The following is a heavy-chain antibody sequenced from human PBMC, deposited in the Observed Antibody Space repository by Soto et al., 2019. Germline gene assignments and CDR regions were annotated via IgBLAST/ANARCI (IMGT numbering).Heavy chain of an antibody. Sequence: QVQLVQSGAEVKKPGASVKVSCKASGYTFTSYGISWVRQSPGQGLEWMGGISAYNGNTNNAQKFQGRVAVTTDKSTSTAYMELMNLRSDDTAVYYWARTSGYSSTDNWFDPWGQGTLVTVSS. V-gene: IGHV1-18*01. D-gene: IGHD6-13*01. CDR2: ISAYNGNT. CDR1: GYTFTSYG. J-gene: IGHJ5*02. CDR3: ARTSGYSSTDNWFDP.